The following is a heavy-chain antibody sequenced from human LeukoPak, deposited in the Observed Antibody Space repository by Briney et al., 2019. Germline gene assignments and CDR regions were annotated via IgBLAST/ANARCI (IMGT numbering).Heavy chain of an antibody. CDR2: TRNKANSYTT. Sequence: GGSLRLSCAASGFTFSDHYMAWVRQAPGKGLEWVGRTRNKANSYTTEYAASVKGRFTISRDDSKNSLYLQMNSLKTEDTAVYYCARSLTTVTTWLDYWGQGTLVTVSS. J-gene: IGHJ4*02. CDR1: GFTFSDHY. CDR3: ARSLTTVTTWLDY. D-gene: IGHD4-17*01. V-gene: IGHV3-72*01.